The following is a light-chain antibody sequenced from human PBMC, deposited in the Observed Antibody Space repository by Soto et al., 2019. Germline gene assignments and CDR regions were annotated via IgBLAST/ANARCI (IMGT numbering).Light chain of an antibody. Sequence: QSALTQPPSVSGSPGQSVTISCTGTSSDVGSYNRVSWYQQPPGTAPKLMIYEVSNRPPGVPDRFSGSKSGNTASLTISGHQAEHETDYYCSSYTRSSTYVFGTGTKVTVL. CDR1: SSDVGSYNR. CDR3: SSYTRSSTYV. V-gene: IGLV2-18*02. J-gene: IGLJ1*01. CDR2: EVS.